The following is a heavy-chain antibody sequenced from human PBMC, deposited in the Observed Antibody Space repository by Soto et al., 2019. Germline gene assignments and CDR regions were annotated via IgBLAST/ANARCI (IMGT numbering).Heavy chain of an antibody. CDR3: ARGQEGDHAYFDY. CDR1: GFTVNSNC. CDR2: IYSGDVT. Sequence: LRLSCAASGFTVNSNCMSWVRQAPGKGPEWISVIYSGDVTDYADSVKGRFSISRDNSKNTLYLQMNSLRAEDTAVYYCARGQEGDHAYFDYWGQGTLVTVSS. J-gene: IGHJ4*02. V-gene: IGHV3-53*01.